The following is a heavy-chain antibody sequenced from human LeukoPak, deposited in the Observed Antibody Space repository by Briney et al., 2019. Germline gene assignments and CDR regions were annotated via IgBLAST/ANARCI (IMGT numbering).Heavy chain of an antibody. D-gene: IGHD4-11*01. CDR2: INHSGST. J-gene: IGHJ5*02. CDR1: GGSFKGYY. Sequence: TSSETLSLTCAVYGGSFKGYYWSWIRQPPGKGLEWIGEINHSGSTNYNPSLKSRVTISVDTSKSQFSLKLSSVTAADTAVYYCARDYSTWFDPWGQGTLVTVSS. CDR3: ARDYSTWFDP. V-gene: IGHV4-34*01.